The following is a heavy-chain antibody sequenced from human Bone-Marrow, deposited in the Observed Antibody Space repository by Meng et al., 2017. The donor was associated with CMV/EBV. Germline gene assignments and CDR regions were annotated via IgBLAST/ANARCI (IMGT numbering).Heavy chain of an antibody. V-gene: IGHV1-2*02. CDR1: GYIFTGYY. Sequence: ASVKVSCKTSGYIFTGYYLFWVRQAPGQGLEWMGWINPKTGGTKYAQNFQGRVTMTRDTSISTAYMELSRLRSDDTAVYYCARWGYSSSYWGQGTLVTVSS. CDR2: INPKTGGT. J-gene: IGHJ4*02. CDR3: ARWGYSSSY. D-gene: IGHD6-13*01.